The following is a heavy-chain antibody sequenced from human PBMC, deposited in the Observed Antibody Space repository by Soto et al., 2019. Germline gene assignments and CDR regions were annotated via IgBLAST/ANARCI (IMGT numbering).Heavy chain of an antibody. CDR2: IYYSGST. CDR1: GGSFSGYC. Sequence: SETLSLTCAVYGGSFSGYCWSWIRQPPGKGLEWIGSIYYSGSTYYNPSLRSRVTISVDTFKNQFSLKLSSVTAADTAVFYCARHYSSGSSNWFDPWGQGTLVTVAS. V-gene: IGHV4-34*01. CDR3: ARHYSSGSSNWFDP. J-gene: IGHJ5*02. D-gene: IGHD6-19*01.